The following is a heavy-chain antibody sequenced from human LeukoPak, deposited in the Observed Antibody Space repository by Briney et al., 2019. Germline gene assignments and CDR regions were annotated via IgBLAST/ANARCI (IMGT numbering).Heavy chain of an antibody. CDR2: INPNSGGT. D-gene: IGHD2-2*01. Sequence: ASVKVSCKASGYTFTGYYMHWVRQAPGQGLDWMGWINPNSGGTNFAQKFQGKVTMTRDTSISTAYMELSRLRSDDTAVYYCARDENRYCSSTSCYEPGDFWGQGTLVTVSS. CDR3: ARDENRYCSSTSCYEPGDF. CDR1: GYTFTGYY. J-gene: IGHJ4*02. V-gene: IGHV1-2*02.